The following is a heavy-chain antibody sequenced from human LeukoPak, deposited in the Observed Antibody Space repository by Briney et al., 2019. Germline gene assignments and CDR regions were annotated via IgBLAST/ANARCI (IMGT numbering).Heavy chain of an antibody. CDR2: TSDAGTNK. V-gene: IGHV3-23*01. J-gene: IGHJ4*02. D-gene: IGHD3-10*01. CDR3: AKISLHGSQTDY. CDR1: GFSFSTYA. Sequence: GGSLRLSCVASGFSFSTYAMSWVRQAPGKGLEWVSGTSDAGTNKYYADSVKGRFTFSRDNSKYTLYLQMNSLKAEDTAVYYCAKISLHGSQTDYCGEGTLVTVSS.